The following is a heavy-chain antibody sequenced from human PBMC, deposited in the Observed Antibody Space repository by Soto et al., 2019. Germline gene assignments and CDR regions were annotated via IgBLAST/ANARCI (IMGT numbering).Heavy chain of an antibody. J-gene: IGHJ4*02. Sequence: SVKVSCKASGGTFSSYAISWVRQAPGQGLEWMGGIIPIFGTANYAQKFQGRVTITADESTSTAYMELSSLRSEDTAVYYCAIMHLPNQWELPTKPDYWGQGTLVTVSS. CDR2: IIPIFGTA. CDR1: GGTFSSYA. D-gene: IGHD1-26*01. V-gene: IGHV1-69*13. CDR3: AIMHLPNQWELPTKPDY.